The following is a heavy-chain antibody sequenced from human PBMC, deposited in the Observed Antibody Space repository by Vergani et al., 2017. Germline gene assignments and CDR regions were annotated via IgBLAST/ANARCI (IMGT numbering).Heavy chain of an antibody. CDR3: ARSSSGGQLGHNYYYYYYMDV. V-gene: IGHV1-69*01. J-gene: IGHJ6*03. CDR2: IIPIFGTA. D-gene: IGHD6-6*01. Sequence: QVQLVQSGAEVKKPGSSVKVSCKASGGTFGSYAISWVRQAPGQGLEWMGGIIPIFGTANYAQKFKGRVTITADESTSTAYMELSSLRSEYTAVYYCARSSSGGQLGHNYYYYYYMDVWGKGP. CDR1: GGTFGSYA.